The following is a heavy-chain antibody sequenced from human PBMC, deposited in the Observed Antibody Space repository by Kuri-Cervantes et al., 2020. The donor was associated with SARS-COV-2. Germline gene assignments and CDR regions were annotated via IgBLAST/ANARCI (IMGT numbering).Heavy chain of an antibody. J-gene: IGHJ6*02. Sequence: GGSLRLSCAASGFTFSRYWMYWVRQPPGKGLVWVSRIISDGSTTTYADFVKGRFTISRDNAKNTVYLQMNSLRAEDTAVYYCASATNDLWSGFYPHYYYYYGMDVWGQGTTVTVSS. CDR1: GFTFSRYW. CDR2: IISDGSTT. D-gene: IGHD3-3*01. CDR3: ASATNDLWSGFYPHYYYYYGMDV. V-gene: IGHV3-74*03.